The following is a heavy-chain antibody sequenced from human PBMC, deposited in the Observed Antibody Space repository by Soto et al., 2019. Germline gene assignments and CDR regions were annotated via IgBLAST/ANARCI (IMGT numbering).Heavy chain of an antibody. CDR2: INPSGGST. CDR3: ARDRSGIAAAGGGWFDP. D-gene: IGHD6-13*01. CDR1: GYTFTGYY. J-gene: IGHJ5*02. V-gene: IGHV1-46*01. Sequence: ASLKVSCKASGYTFTGYYMHWVRQAPGQGLEWMGIINPSGGSTSYAQKFQGRVTMTRDTSTSTVYMELSSLRSEDAAVYYCARDRSGIAAAGGGWFDPWGQGTLVTVSS.